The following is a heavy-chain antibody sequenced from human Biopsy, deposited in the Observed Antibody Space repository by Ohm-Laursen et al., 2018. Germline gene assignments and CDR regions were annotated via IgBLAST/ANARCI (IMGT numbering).Heavy chain of an antibody. V-gene: IGHV4-31*11. J-gene: IGHJ4*02. D-gene: IGHD1-26*01. CDR1: GVSISVDGYY. CDR2: IYHGGTT. CDR3: ATFRASWDTTQGGDY. Sequence: TLSLTWAVSGVSISVDGYYWAWIRQLPGKGLDWIGYIYHGGTTYYNPSLKSRLTMSVDTSKNEFSLRLRSVTAADTAVYFCATFRASWDTTQGGDYWGQGTLVTVSS.